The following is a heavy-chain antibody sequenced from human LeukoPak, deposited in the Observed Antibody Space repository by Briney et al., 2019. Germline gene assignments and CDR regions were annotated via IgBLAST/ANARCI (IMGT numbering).Heavy chain of an antibody. D-gene: IGHD3-10*02. Sequence: SVKVSCRASGGTFSSYAISWVRQAPGQGLEWMGRIIPILGIANYAQKFQGRVTITADKSTSTAYMELSSLRSEDTAVYYCARARGASGALTMFYYYGMDVWGQGTTVTVSS. CDR3: ARARGASGALTMFYYYGMDV. CDR2: IIPILGIA. CDR1: GGTFSSYA. V-gene: IGHV1-69*04. J-gene: IGHJ6*02.